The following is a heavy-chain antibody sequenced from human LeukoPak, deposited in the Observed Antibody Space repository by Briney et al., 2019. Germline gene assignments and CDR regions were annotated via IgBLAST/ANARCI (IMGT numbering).Heavy chain of an antibody. CDR3: ARDGTAAGFYYYYYGMDV. V-gene: IGHV7-4-1*02. Sequence: GASVKVPCKASGYTFTSYAMNWVRQAPGQGLEWMGWINTNTGNPTYAQGFTGRFVFSLDTSVSTAYLQISSLKAEDTAVYYCARDGTAAGFYYYYYGMDVWGQGTTVTVSS. CDR2: INTNTGNP. CDR1: GYTFTSYA. J-gene: IGHJ6*02. D-gene: IGHD6-13*01.